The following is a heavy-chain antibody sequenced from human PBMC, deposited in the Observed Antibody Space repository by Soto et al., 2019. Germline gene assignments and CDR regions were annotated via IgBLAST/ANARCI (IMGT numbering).Heavy chain of an antibody. Sequence: GESLKISCKVSVYSFTSYWITWVRQMPGKGLEWMGRIDPSDSYTNYSPSSQGHVAISVDKSISTAYLQWSSLKASDTAMYYCARSYSGSYSYFDYWGQGTLVTVSS. V-gene: IGHV5-10-1*01. J-gene: IGHJ4*02. D-gene: IGHD1-26*01. CDR3: ARSYSGSYSYFDY. CDR2: IDPSDSYT. CDR1: VYSFTSYW.